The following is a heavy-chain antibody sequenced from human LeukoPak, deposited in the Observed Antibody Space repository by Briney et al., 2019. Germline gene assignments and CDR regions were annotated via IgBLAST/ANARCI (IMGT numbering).Heavy chain of an antibody. CDR3: ARVGRSGWDFDH. V-gene: IGHV3-7*01. Sequence: GESLRPSCAASGFTFSGNWMTWVRQAPGKGLEWVAIINEGGGLKYYVDSVKGRFTISRDNTNNSLFLQMISLTVDDTAVYYCARVGRSGWDFDHWGQGTLVTVSS. CDR1: GFTFSGNW. D-gene: IGHD6-19*01. J-gene: IGHJ4*02. CDR2: INEGGGLK.